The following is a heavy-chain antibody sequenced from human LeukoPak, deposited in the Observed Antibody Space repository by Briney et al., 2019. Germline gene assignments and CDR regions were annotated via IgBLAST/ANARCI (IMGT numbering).Heavy chain of an antibody. J-gene: IGHJ2*01. D-gene: IGHD2-21*02. CDR2: IIPIFGTA. V-gene: IGHV1-69*05. CDR1: GGTFSSYA. Sequence: GASVKVSCKASGGTFSSYAIRWVRQAPGQGLEWMGRIIPIFGTANYAQKFQGRVTITTDESTSTAYMELSSLRSEDTAVYYCARVVVTAIDYWYFDLWGRGTLVTVSS. CDR3: ARVVVTAIDYWYFDL.